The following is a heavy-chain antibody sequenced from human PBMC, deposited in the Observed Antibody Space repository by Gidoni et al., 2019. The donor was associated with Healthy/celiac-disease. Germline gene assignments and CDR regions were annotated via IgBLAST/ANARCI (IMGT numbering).Heavy chain of an antibody. J-gene: IGHJ4*02. CDR1: GFTFRRYG. V-gene: IGHV3-33*01. D-gene: IGHD5-18*01. CDR2: IWYDGSNK. CDR3: ARGGNVDTAMVGDY. Sequence: QVQLVESGGGVVQPGRSLRLSCAASGFTFRRYGMHWGRQAPGKGLEWVAVIWYDGSNKYYADSVKGRFTISRDNSKNTLYLQMNSLRAEDTAVYYCARGGNVDTAMVGDYWGQGTLVTVSS.